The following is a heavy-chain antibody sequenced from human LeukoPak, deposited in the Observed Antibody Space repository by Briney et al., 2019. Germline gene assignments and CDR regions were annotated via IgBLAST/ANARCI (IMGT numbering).Heavy chain of an antibody. CDR1: GYTFTGCY. CDR3: ARDGGYCSGGSCYPGY. D-gene: IGHD2-15*01. Sequence: ASVKVSCKASGYTFTGCYMHWVRQAPGQGLEWMGWINPNSGGTNYAQKFQGWVTMTRDTSISTAYMELSRLRSDDTAVYYCARDGGYCSGGSCYPGYWGQGTLVTVSS. CDR2: INPNSGGT. V-gene: IGHV1-2*04. J-gene: IGHJ4*02.